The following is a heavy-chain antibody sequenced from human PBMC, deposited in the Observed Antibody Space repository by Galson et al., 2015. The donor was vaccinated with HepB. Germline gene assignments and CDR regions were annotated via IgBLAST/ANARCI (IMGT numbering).Heavy chain of an antibody. D-gene: IGHD1-1*01. CDR3: AKTSRMHNALFDP. CDR1: GGSVSNNNYY. CDR2: IYYSGNT. J-gene: IGHJ5*02. V-gene: IGHV4-39*01. Sequence: ETLSLTCTVSGGSVSNNNYYWGWNRQPPGKGLEWIGTIYYSGNTYYNPSLKSRVTISVDTSRNQFSLNLSSVTAADTAVYYCAKTSRMHNALFDPWGQGILVTVSS.